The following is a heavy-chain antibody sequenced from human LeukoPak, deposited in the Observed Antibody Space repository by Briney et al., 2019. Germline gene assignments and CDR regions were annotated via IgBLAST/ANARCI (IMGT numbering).Heavy chain of an antibody. Sequence: SVKVSCKASGGTFSSYAISWVRQAPGQGLEWMGGIIPIFGTANYAQTFQGRVTITADESTSTAYMELSSLRSEDTAVYYCARPIVGGFEDAFDIWGQGTMVTVSS. CDR1: GGTFSSYA. D-gene: IGHD1-26*01. J-gene: IGHJ3*02. V-gene: IGHV1-69*13. CDR2: IIPIFGTA. CDR3: ARPIVGGFEDAFDI.